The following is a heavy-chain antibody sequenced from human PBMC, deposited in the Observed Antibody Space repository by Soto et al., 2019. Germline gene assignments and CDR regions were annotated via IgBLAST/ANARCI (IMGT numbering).Heavy chain of an antibody. J-gene: IGHJ4*02. D-gene: IGHD3-16*01. CDR3: ATYDYTGHGK. Sequence: PSETLSLTCSVSGDYISSGYYYWSWLRQPPGKGLEWMGYISYIGNTHYNPSLESRVAISVDTSNNQFSLKLTSVTAADTAVYFCATYDYTGHGKWGPGTLVTVSS. CDR2: ISYIGNT. V-gene: IGHV4-30-4*01. CDR1: GDYISSGYYY.